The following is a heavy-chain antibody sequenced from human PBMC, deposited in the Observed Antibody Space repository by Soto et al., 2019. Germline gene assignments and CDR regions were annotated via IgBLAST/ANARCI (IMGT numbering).Heavy chain of an antibody. CDR2: ISAYNGNT. CDR3: AKAGNDYGAPGAFDY. J-gene: IGHJ4*02. Sequence: ASVKVSCKASGYTFTSYGISWVRQAPGQGLEWMGWISAYNGNTNYAQKLQGRVTMTTDTSTSTAYMELRSLRAEDTAVYYCAKAGNDYGAPGAFDYWGQGTLVTVSS. V-gene: IGHV1-18*01. CDR1: GYTFTSYG. D-gene: IGHD4-17*01.